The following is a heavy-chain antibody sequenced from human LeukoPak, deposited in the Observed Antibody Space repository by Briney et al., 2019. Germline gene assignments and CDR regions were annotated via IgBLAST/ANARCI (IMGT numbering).Heavy chain of an antibody. Sequence: GGSLRPSCAASGFTFSNAWMSWVRQAPGKGLEWVGRIKSKTDGGTTDYAAPVKGRFTISRDDSKNTLYLQMNSLKTEDTAVYYRTTEDTAMVLNFDYWGQGTLVTVSS. J-gene: IGHJ4*02. CDR3: TTEDTAMVLNFDY. D-gene: IGHD5-18*01. CDR2: IKSKTDGGTT. CDR1: GFTFSNAW. V-gene: IGHV3-15*01.